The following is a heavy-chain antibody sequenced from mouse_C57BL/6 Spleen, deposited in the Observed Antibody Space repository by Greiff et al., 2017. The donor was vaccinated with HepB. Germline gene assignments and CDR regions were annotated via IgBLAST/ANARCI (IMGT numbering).Heavy chain of an antibody. CDR3: AMGRGPYYVFAY. D-gene: IGHD1-1*01. CDR2: IHPSDSDT. Sequence: QVHVKQPGAELVKPGASVKVSCKASGYTFTSYWMHWVKQRPGQGLEWIGRIHPSDSDTNYNQKFKGKATLTVDKSSSTAYMQLSSLTSEDSAVYYCAMGRGPYYVFAYWGQGTLVTVSA. J-gene: IGHJ3*01. CDR1: GYTFTSYW. V-gene: IGHV1-74*01.